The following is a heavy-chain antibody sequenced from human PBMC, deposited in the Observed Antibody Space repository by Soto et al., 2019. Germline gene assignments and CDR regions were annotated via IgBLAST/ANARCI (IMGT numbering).Heavy chain of an antibody. CDR2: IWYDGSNK. CDR3: VRGIVVVPAAPRPPARWSYYGMDV. CDR1: GFTFSSYG. Sequence: PGGSLRLSCAVSGFTFSSYGMHWVRQAPGKGLEWVAVIWYDGSNKYYADSVKGRFTISRDNSKNTLYLQMNSLRAEDTAVYYCVRGIVVVPAAPRPPARWSYYGMDVWGQGTTVTVSS. D-gene: IGHD2-2*01. J-gene: IGHJ6*02. V-gene: IGHV3-33*01.